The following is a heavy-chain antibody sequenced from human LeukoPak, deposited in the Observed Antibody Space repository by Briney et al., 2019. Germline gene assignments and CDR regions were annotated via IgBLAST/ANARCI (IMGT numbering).Heavy chain of an antibody. CDR2: ISSSSSYI. D-gene: IGHD4-17*01. CDR1: GFTFSSYS. J-gene: IGHJ4*02. CDR3: ARDLRMDYGDYGYYFDY. V-gene: IGHV3-21*05. Sequence: GGSLRLSCAASGFTFSSYSMNWVRQAPGKGLEWVSYISSSSSYIYYADSVKGRFTISRDNAKNSLYLQMNSLRAEDTAVYYCARDLRMDYGDYGYYFDYWGQGTLVTVSS.